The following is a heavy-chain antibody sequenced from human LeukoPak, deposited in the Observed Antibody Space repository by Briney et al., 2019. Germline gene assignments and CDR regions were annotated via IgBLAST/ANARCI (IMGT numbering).Heavy chain of an antibody. CDR2: ISGSGGST. J-gene: IGHJ4*02. Sequence: PGGSLRLSCAASGFTFSNYAMSWARQAPGKGLEWVSAISGSGGSTYYADSVKGRFTISRDNSKNTLYLQMNSLRDEDTALYYCARDRDYAFDYWGQGTLVTVSS. V-gene: IGHV3-23*01. CDR3: ARDRDYAFDY. CDR1: GFTFSNYA. D-gene: IGHD4-17*01.